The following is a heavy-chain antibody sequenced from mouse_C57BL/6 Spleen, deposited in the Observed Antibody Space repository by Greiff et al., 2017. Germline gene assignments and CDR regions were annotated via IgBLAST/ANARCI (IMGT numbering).Heavy chain of an antibody. V-gene: IGHV1-72*01. J-gene: IGHJ3*01. CDR2: IDPNSGGT. D-gene: IGHD2-4*01. Sequence: QVQLQQPGAELVKPGASVKLSCKASGYTFTSYWMHWVKRRPGRGLEWIGRIDPNSGGTKYNEKFKSKATLTVDKPSSTAYMQLSSLTSEDSAVYYCARYYDYGGDWFAYWGQGTLVTVSA. CDR3: ARYYDYGGDWFAY. CDR1: GYTFTSYW.